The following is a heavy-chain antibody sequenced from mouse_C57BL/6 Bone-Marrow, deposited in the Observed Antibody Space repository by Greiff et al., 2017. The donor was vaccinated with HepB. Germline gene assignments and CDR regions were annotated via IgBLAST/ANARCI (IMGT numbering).Heavy chain of an antibody. CDR1: GFTFTDYY. V-gene: IGHV7-3*01. Sequence: EVMLVESGGGLVQPGGSLSLSCAASGFTFTDYYMSWVRQPPGKALEWLGFIRNKANGYTTKYGASVKGEFTISRDNSQSILYLQMKSLRAEDSATYYCARRYCSNRPYYAMDYWGQGTSVTVSS. CDR3: ARRYCSNRPYYAMDY. D-gene: IGHD2-5*01. J-gene: IGHJ4*01. CDR2: IRNKANGYTT.